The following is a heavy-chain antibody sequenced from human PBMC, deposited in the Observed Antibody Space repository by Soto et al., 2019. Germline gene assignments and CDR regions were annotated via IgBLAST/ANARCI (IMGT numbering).Heavy chain of an antibody. CDR1: GFTFTNYW. D-gene: IGHD3-10*01. Sequence: GGSLRLSCAASGFTFTNYWMHWVRQVPGKGLMWVSRINPDGSRTSYADSVKGRFAISRDNAKNTLYLQMNSLRAEDTAVYYCARVKSGSYDWFDPWGQGTLVTVSS. J-gene: IGHJ5*02. V-gene: IGHV3-74*01. CDR3: ARVKSGSYDWFDP. CDR2: INPDGSRT.